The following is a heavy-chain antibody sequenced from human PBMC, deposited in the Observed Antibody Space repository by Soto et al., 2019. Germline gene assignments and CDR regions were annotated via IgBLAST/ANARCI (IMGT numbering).Heavy chain of an antibody. CDR1: GFNFSTYG. Sequence: QVQLVESGGGVVQPGRSLRLSCAASGFNFSTYGMHWVRQAPGKGLEWVAIISYDGSNEYYVDSVKGRCTISRDNSTNTLYLEMNSLRAEDTAVYFGAKDPGGSSIDYWGQGTLVTVSS. D-gene: IGHD3-10*01. CDR2: ISYDGSNE. J-gene: IGHJ4*02. V-gene: IGHV3-30*18. CDR3: AKDPGGSSIDY.